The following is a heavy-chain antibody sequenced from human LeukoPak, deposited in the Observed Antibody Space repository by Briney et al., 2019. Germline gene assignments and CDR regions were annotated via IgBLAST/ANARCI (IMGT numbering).Heavy chain of an antibody. CDR3: ANGYSYVRTY. Sequence: KSGGSLRHSCAASGFTFSDYYMSWIRQAPGKGLEWLSYMSSSGSIIWYADSVKGRFTISRGNAKNSLYLQMNSLRAEDTAVYYCANGYSYVRTYWGQGTLVTVSS. D-gene: IGHD5-18*01. J-gene: IGHJ4*02. CDR2: MSSSGSII. V-gene: IGHV3-11*01. CDR1: GFTFSDYY.